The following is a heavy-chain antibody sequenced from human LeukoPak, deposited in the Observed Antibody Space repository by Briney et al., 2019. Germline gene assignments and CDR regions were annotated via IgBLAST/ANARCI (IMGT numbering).Heavy chain of an antibody. CDR3: AQVRTGYYYFNLDY. CDR2: ISGSGGST. CDR1: GLTLSSNA. V-gene: IGHV3-23*01. D-gene: IGHD3-22*01. Sequence: GGSLRLSCAPSGLTLSSNAMSWVRQAPGEGLEWVSSISGSGGSTYYADSVKGRFTISRDNPKNTVYLQMNSLRAEDTAAYYCAQVRTGYYYFNLDYWGQGTLVTVSS. J-gene: IGHJ4*02.